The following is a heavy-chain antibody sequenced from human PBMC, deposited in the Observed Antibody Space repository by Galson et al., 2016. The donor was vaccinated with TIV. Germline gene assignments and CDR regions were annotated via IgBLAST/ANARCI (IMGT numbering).Heavy chain of an antibody. CDR2: MNPSNGNT. CDR1: GYAFTSYD. D-gene: IGHD3-16*01. V-gene: IGHV1-8*01. J-gene: IGHJ4*02. CDR3: ARGRVCMGSSIDMWGDD. Sequence: SVKVSCKASGYAFTSYDINWVRQATGQGLEWVGWMNPSNGNTGLAQNFQGRVTMTRDTSMNTTYMELKSLGSEDTAVYYCARGRVCMGSSIDMWGDDWGVGTLVSVSS.